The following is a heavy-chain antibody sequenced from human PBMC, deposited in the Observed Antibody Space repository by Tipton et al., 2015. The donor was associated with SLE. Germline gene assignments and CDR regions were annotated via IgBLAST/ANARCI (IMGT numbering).Heavy chain of an antibody. J-gene: IGHJ6*02. CDR1: GGSISSSSYY. CDR3: ARGGIAAAAIFYGMDV. CDR2: IYYSGST. V-gene: IGHV4-39*07. D-gene: IGHD6-13*01. Sequence: TLSLTCTVSGGSISSSSYYWGWIRQPPGKGLEWIGSIYYSGSTYYNPSLKSRVTIPVDTSKNQFSLKLSSVTAADTAVYYCARGGIAAAAIFYGMDVWGQGTTVTVSS.